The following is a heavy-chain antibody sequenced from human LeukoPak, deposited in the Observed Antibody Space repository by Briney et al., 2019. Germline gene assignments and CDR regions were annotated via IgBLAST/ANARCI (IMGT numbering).Heavy chain of an antibody. J-gene: IGHJ4*02. CDR2: ISYDGSNK. D-gene: IGHD5-24*01. CDR1: GFTFSSYA. V-gene: IGHV3-30-3*01. CDR3: ARDPVATNTPYYFDY. Sequence: PGGSLRLSCAASGFTFSSYAMHWVRQAPGKGLEWVAVISYDGSNKYYADSVKGRFTISRDNSKNTLYLQMNSLRAEDTAVYYCARDPVATNTPYYFDYWGQGTLVTVPS.